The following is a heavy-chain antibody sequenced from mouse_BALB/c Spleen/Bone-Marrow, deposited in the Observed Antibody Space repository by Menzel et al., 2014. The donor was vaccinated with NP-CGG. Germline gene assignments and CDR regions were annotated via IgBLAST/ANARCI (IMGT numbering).Heavy chain of an antibody. CDR2: FYPGSGSI. J-gene: IGHJ4*01. CDR3: ARHKDLDIRRRLSAKDY. D-gene: IGHD2-12*01. Sequence: QVQLQQSGAELVKTGPLVTLSCKASGYTFTDYIIHWVKQRSGQGLEWIGWFYPGSGSIKYNEKFKDNATLTADKSPNTVYMELSRLTSEDSAVYFCARHKDLDIRRRLSAKDYWGQGTSVTVSS. V-gene: IGHV1-62-2*01. CDR1: GYTFTDYI.